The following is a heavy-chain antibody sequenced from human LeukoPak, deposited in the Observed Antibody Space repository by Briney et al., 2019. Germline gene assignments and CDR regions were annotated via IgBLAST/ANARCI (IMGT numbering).Heavy chain of an antibody. J-gene: IGHJ4*02. CDR2: ISSSGSTI. Sequence: GGSLGLSCAASGFTFSSFEMNWVRQAPGKGLEWVSYISSSGSTIYYADSVKGRFTISRDNAKNSLYLQMSSLRAEDTAVYYCARDRSYGSFNYWGQGTLVTVSS. D-gene: IGHD5-18*01. V-gene: IGHV3-48*03. CDR3: ARDRSYGSFNY. CDR1: GFTFSSFE.